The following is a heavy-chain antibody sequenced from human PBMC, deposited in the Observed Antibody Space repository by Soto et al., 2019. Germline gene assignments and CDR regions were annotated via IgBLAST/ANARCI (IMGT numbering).Heavy chain of an antibody. J-gene: IGHJ6*02. CDR1: GYTFTSYG. V-gene: IGHV1-18*01. D-gene: IGHD2-2*01. CDR2: ISAYNGNT. Sequence: ASVKVSCKASGYTFTSYGISWVRQAPGQGLEWMGWISAYNGNTNYAQKLQGRVTMTTDTSTSTAYMELRSLRSDDTAVYYCANKLGYCSSTSCLYYYYYGMDVWGQGTTVTVSS. CDR3: ANKLGYCSSTSCLYYYYYGMDV.